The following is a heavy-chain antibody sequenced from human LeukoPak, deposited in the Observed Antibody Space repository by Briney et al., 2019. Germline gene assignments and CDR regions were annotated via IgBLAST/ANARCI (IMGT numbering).Heavy chain of an antibody. CDR1: GYTFTGYY. CDR2: INPNSGGT. D-gene: IGHD3-3*01. Sequence: GASVKVSCKASGYTFTGYYMHWVRQAPGQGLEWMGWINPNSGGTNYAQKFQGRVTMTRDTSISTAYVELSRLRSDDTAVYYCARLLQSVVIIRPGGFDYWGQGTLVTVSS. CDR3: ARLLQSVVIIRPGGFDY. J-gene: IGHJ4*02. V-gene: IGHV1-2*02.